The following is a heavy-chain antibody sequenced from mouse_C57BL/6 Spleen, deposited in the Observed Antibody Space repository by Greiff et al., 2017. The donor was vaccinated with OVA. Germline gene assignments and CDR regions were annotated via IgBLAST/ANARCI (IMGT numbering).Heavy chain of an antibody. D-gene: IGHD2-3*01. Sequence: EVTLVESGGGLVKPGGSLKLSCAASGFTFSDYGMHWVRQAPEKGLEWVAYISSGSSTIYYADTVKGRFTISRDNAKNTLFLQMTSLRSEDTAMYYCARASDGYYDAWFAYWGQGTLVTVSA. V-gene: IGHV5-17*01. CDR3: ARASDGYYDAWFAY. CDR1: GFTFSDYG. CDR2: ISSGSSTI. J-gene: IGHJ3*01.